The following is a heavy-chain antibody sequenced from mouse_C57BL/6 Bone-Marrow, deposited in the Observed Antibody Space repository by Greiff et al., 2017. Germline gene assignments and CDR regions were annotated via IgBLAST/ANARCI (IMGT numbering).Heavy chain of an antibody. V-gene: IGHV5-6*02. CDR2: ISSGGSYT. CDR1: GFTFSSYG. CDR3: ARHVTSPLYYFDY. J-gene: IGHJ2*01. Sequence: EVKLVESGGDLVKPGGSLKLSCAASGFTFSSYGMSWVRQTPDKRLEWVATISSGGSYTYYPASVKGRFTISRDNAKNTLYLQMSSLKSEDTAMYYCARHVTSPLYYFDYWGQGTTLTVSS. D-gene: IGHD2-12*01.